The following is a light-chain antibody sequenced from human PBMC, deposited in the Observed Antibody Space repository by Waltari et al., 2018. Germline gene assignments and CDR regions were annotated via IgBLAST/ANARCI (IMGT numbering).Light chain of an antibody. CDR2: GAS. V-gene: IGKV3-20*01. J-gene: IGKJ1*01. CDR3: QHYLRLPVT. CDR1: QSVTRAF. Sequence: EIVLTQSPGTLSLSPGESATLSCRTSQSVTRAFAGYQQNPGQAPRLLIYGASNSATGIPDRFRGSGSGTDFSLTISSLEPEDFAVYYCQHYLRLPVTFGQGTKVEVK.